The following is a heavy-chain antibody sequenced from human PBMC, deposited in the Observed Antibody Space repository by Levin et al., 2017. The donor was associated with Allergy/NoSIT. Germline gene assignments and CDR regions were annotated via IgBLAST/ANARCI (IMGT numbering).Heavy chain of an antibody. J-gene: IGHJ3*01. CDR3: TKTAWPMGASGTYNALDV. V-gene: IGHV4/OR15-8*01. Sequence: SQTLSLTCVVSGDSISSNDWWTWVRQTPGKGLEWIGEMHHIGRANYNPSLQSRVTMSVDKSTNHFSLTVNSVTAADTAMYYCTKTAWPMGASGTYNALDVWGRGTMVIVSS. CDR1: GDSISSNDW. D-gene: IGHD3-10*01. CDR2: MHHIGRA.